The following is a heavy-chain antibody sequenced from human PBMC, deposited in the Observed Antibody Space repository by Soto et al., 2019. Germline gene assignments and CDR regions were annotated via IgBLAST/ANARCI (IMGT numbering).Heavy chain of an antibody. CDR3: ARGNIVATITNNFDY. V-gene: IGHV4-34*01. CDR1: GGSFSGYY. Sequence: PSETLSLTCAVYGGSFSGYYWSWIRQPPGKGLEWIGEINHSGSTNYNPSLKSRVTISVDTSKNQFSLKLSSVTAADTAVYYCARGNIVATITNNFDYWGQGTLVTVSS. J-gene: IGHJ4*02. D-gene: IGHD5-12*01. CDR2: INHSGST.